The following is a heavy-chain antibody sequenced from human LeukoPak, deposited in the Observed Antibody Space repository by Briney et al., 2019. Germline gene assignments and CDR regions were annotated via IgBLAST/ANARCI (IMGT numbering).Heavy chain of an antibody. D-gene: IGHD2-15*01. CDR1: GLIHYA. Sequence: GGTLTPSCEASGLIHYAMSWVRLAPGKGLEWVAVISGSGGTTKYAYSVRGRFTISRDNSKNTLYLQMNSLRDDDTAVYYCTKEPSTSPYCSGGSCHFEYWGQGTLVTVSS. CDR3: TKEPSTSPYCSGGSCHFEY. CDR2: ISGSGGTT. V-gene: IGHV3-23*01. J-gene: IGHJ4*02.